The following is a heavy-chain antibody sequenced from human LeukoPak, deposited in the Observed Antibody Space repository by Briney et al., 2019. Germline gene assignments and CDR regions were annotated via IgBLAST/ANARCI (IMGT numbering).Heavy chain of an antibody. CDR3: ARSHKARTGYFDY. V-gene: IGHV1-46*01. Sequence: ASVKVSCKTSGYTFTNYYMHWVRQAPGQGLEWMGIINPSGGSTSYAQKFQGRVTMTRDMSTSTVYMELSSLRSEDTAVYYCARSHKARTGYFDYWGQGTLVTVSS. CDR1: GYTFTNYY. D-gene: IGHD1-1*01. J-gene: IGHJ4*02. CDR2: INPSGGST.